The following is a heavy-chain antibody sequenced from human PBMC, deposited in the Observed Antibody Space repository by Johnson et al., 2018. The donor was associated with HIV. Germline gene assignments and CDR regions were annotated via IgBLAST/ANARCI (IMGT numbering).Heavy chain of an antibody. D-gene: IGHD6-19*01. CDR1: GFTFRTYA. CDR3: ARYSSGWYGAFDI. CDR2: IYSGGST. V-gene: IGHV3-66*01. Sequence: VQLVESGGGLVQPGGSLRLSCEASGFTFRTYAMSWVRQAPGKGLAWVSVIYSGGSTYYADSVKGRFTISRDNSKNTLYLQMNSLRAEDTALYYCARYSSGWYGAFDIWGQGTMVTVSS. J-gene: IGHJ3*02.